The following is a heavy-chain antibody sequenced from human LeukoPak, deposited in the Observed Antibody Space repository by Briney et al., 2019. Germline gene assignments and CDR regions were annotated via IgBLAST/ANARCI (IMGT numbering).Heavy chain of an antibody. D-gene: IGHD3-3*01. Sequence: PGESLRLSCAASGFTFSTYALGWVRQSPGKGLEWVSVINTSGGGTYYTESVQGRFTISGDNTKDTLYLQMNSLRVEDTAVYYCARNWRPDTWGQGTLVTVSS. CDR1: GFTFSTYA. CDR2: INTSGGGT. V-gene: IGHV3-23*01. J-gene: IGHJ5*02. CDR3: ARNWRPDT.